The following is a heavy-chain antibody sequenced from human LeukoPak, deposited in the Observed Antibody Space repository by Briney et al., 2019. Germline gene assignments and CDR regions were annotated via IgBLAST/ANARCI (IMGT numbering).Heavy chain of an antibody. J-gene: IGHJ4*02. CDR3: ASYYDSSGPTFDY. V-gene: IGHV4-30-4*01. D-gene: IGHD3-22*01. CDR2: IYYSGTT. Sequence: SQTLSLTCTVSGGSINSGDYCWSWIRQPPGKGLEWFGHIYYSGTTYYNPALKSRVTISVDTSKIQFSLKLSSVTAADTAVYYCASYYDSSGPTFDYWGQGTPVTVSS. CDR1: GGSINSGDYC.